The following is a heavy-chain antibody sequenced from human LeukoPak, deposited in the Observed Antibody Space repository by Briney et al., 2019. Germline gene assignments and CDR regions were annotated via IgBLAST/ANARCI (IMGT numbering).Heavy chain of an antibody. CDR1: GYSFTSYW. CDR3: AYHDENFDD. CDR2: IDPSDSYT. D-gene: IGHD1-14*01. V-gene: IGHV5-10-1*01. J-gene: IGHJ4*02. Sequence: GESLKISCKGSGYSFTSYWISWVRQMPGKGLEWMGRIDPSDSYTNYSPSFQGHVTISADNSINTAYMQWSSLKTSDTAMYYCAYHDENFDDWGQGTLVTVSS.